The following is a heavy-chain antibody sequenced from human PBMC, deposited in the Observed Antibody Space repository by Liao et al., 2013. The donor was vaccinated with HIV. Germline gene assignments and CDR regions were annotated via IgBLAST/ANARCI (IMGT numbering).Heavy chain of an antibody. CDR2: VFHSGST. D-gene: IGHD4-17*01. V-gene: IGHV4-34*01. J-gene: IGHJ4*02. CDR1: GGSFTDYS. Sequence: QVQLHQWGAGLLKPSETLSLTCAVYGGSFTDYSWNWIRHSPGKGLEWIGEVFHSGSTNYNPSLKSRVTLSTDASKNQFSLKLRSVTAADTAVYYCARGLTVTSEGVYDSWGQGTLVTVSS. CDR3: ARGLTVTSEGVYDS.